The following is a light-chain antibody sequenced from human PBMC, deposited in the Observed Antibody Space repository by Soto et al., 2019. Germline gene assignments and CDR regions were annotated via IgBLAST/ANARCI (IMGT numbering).Light chain of an antibody. V-gene: IGLV1-44*01. Sequence: QSVLTQPPSVSGTPGQRVTISCSGSSSNIGSHLVNWYQQVPGTAPRLLIYTNNQRPSGVPDRFSDSKSGTSASLAISGLQSEDEADYYCAAWDGSLQSWVFGGGTKFTVL. J-gene: IGLJ3*02. CDR1: SSNIGSHL. CDR2: TNN. CDR3: AAWDGSLQSWV.